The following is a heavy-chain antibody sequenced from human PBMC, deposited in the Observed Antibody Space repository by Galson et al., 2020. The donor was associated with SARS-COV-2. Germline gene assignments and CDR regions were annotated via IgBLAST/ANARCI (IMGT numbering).Heavy chain of an antibody. D-gene: IGHD5-18*01. CDR3: VARSPDTAMDTGDY. J-gene: IGHJ4*02. CDR2: IYPGDSDT. CDR1: GYSFTSYW. Sequence: GGSLRLSCKGSGYSFTSYWIGWVRQMPGKGLEWMGIIYPGDSDTRYSPSFQGQVTISADKSISTAYLQWSSLKASDTAMYYCVARSPDTAMDTGDYWGQGTLVTVSS. V-gene: IGHV5-51*01.